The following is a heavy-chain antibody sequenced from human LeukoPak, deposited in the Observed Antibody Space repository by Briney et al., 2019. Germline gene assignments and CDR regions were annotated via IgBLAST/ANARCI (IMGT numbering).Heavy chain of an antibody. CDR3: AKRPSAMVRGVISKKN. J-gene: IGHJ4*02. CDR2: ISGSGGST. Sequence: GGSLRLSCAASGFTFSSYAMSWVRQAPGKGLEWVSAISGSGGSTYYADSVKGRFTISRDNSKNALYLQMNSLRAEDTAVYYCAKRPSAMVRGVISKKNWGQGTLVTVSS. V-gene: IGHV3-23*01. D-gene: IGHD3-10*01. CDR1: GFTFSSYA.